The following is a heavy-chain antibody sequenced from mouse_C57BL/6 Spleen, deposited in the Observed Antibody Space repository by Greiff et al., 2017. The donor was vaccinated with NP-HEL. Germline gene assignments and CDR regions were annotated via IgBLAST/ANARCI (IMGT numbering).Heavy chain of an antibody. Sequence: VQLQQSGAELVKPGASVKLSCKASGYTFTSYWMQWVKQRPGQGLEWIGEIDPSDSYTNYNQKFKGKATLTVDTSSSTAYMQLSSLTSEDSAVYYCARTTRAMDYWGQGTSVTVSS. CDR2: IDPSDSYT. V-gene: IGHV1-50*01. J-gene: IGHJ4*01. D-gene: IGHD1-1*01. CDR3: ARTTRAMDY. CDR1: GYTFTSYW.